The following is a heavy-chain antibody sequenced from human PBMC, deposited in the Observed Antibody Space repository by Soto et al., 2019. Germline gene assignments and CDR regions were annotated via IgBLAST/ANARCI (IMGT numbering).Heavy chain of an antibody. CDR1: GFTFSMYA. D-gene: IGHD4-17*01. Sequence: GESLKISCAVSGFTFSMYAMHWARQAPGKGLEWVAVTSSDGASKYYADSVKGRFTISRDNSKNTLYLQMNSLRAEDMAVYYCARQKWSGDNDYWGQGTLVTVSS. V-gene: IGHV3-30*04. J-gene: IGHJ4*02. CDR3: ARQKWSGDNDY. CDR2: TSSDGASK.